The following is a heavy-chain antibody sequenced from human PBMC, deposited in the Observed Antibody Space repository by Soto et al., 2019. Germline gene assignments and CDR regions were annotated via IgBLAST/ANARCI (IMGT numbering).Heavy chain of an antibody. Sequence: ASVKVSCKASGYTFTSYGISWVRQAPGQGLEWMGWISAYNGNTNYAQKLQGRVTMTTDTSTSTAYMELRSLRSDDTAVYYWARGSNVEEYQLLYYYYGMDVWGQGTTVTVSS. J-gene: IGHJ6*02. CDR3: ARGSNVEEYQLLYYYYGMDV. D-gene: IGHD2-2*01. CDR2: ISAYNGNT. CDR1: GYTFTSYG. V-gene: IGHV1-18*01.